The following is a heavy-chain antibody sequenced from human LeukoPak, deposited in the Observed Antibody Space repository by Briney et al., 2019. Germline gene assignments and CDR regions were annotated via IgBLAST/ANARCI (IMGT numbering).Heavy chain of an antibody. Sequence: PSETLSLTCAVYGGSFSGSYWSWIRQPPGKGLEWIGEINHSGSTNYNPSLKSRVIISVDTSKNQFSLKLSSVTAADTAVYYCARASNYDILTGYYAPYYYGMDVWGKGTTVTVSS. J-gene: IGHJ6*04. CDR1: GGSFSGSY. CDR2: INHSGST. V-gene: IGHV4-34*01. CDR3: ARASNYDILTGYYAPYYYGMDV. D-gene: IGHD3-9*01.